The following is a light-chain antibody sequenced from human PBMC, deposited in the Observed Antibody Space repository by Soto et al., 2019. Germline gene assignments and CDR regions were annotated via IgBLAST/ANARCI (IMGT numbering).Light chain of an antibody. CDR1: SGHSTYI. Sequence: QPVLTQSSSASASLGSSVKLTCTLSSGHSTYIIAWHQQQPGKAPRFLMKLEGSGSYNKGSGVPDRFSDSTSGADRFLTIPNLQFEDEADYYCETWDTNPWVFGGGTKVTVL. J-gene: IGLJ3*02. CDR2: LEGSGSY. V-gene: IGLV4-60*02. CDR3: ETWDTNPWV.